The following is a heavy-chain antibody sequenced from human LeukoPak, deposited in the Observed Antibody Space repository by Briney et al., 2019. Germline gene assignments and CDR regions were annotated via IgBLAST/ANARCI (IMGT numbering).Heavy chain of an antibody. D-gene: IGHD2-15*01. CDR2: MNPNSGNT. J-gene: IGHJ4*02. CDR1: GYTFTSYD. Sequence: ASVKVSCKASGYTFTSYDINWVRQATGQGLEWMGWMNPNSGNTDYTQKLQGRVTMTTDTSTSTAYMELRSLRSDDTAVYYCARQIPWYGARSTRARQIDYWGQGTLVTVSS. V-gene: IGHV1-8*01. CDR3: ARQIPWYGARSTRARQIDY.